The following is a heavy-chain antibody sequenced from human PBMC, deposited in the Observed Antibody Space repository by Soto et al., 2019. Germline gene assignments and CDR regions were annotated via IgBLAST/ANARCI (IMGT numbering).Heavy chain of an antibody. D-gene: IGHD6-13*01. Sequence: SLTLPLTCTVSGGSISSYYWSWILQPQGKGLEWIGYIYYSGSTNYNPSLKSRVTISVDTSKNQFSLKLSSVTAADTAVYYCARDPGAVAAAGDHYYYYMDVWGKGTTVTVSS. CDR1: GGSISSYY. CDR3: ARDPGAVAAAGDHYYYYMDV. J-gene: IGHJ6*03. V-gene: IGHV4-59*01. CDR2: IYYSGST.